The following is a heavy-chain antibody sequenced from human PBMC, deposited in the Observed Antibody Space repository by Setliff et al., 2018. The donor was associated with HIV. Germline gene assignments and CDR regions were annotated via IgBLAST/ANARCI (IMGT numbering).Heavy chain of an antibody. J-gene: IGHJ2*01. Sequence: PSETLSLTCTVSGGSINSGTYYWSWIRQPAGKGLEWIGRVYNSGSANYNPSHTSRVTMSVDTSKNQFSLNLNSLTAADTAIYYCARGAEYPNWYFDLWGRGTLVTVSS. V-gene: IGHV4-61*02. CDR3: ARGAEYPNWYFDL. CDR1: GGSINSGTYY. CDR2: VYNSGSA.